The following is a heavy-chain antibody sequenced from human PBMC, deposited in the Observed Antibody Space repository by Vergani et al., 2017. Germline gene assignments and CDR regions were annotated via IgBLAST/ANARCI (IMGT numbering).Heavy chain of an antibody. V-gene: IGHV5-51*01. J-gene: IGHJ3*02. CDR1: GYSFTSYW. Sequence: EVQLVQSGAEVKKPGESLKISRKGSGYSFTSYWIGWVRQMPGKGLEWMGIIYPGDSDTRYSPSFQGQVTISADKSISTAYLQWCSLKASDTAMYYCASRQGKAKYSSSWYGGAFDIWGQGTMVTVSS. D-gene: IGHD6-13*01. CDR3: ASRQGKAKYSSSWYGGAFDI. CDR2: IYPGDSDT.